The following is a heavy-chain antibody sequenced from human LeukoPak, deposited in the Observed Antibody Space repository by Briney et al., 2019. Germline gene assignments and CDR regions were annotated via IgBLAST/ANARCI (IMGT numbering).Heavy chain of an antibody. Sequence: ASVKVSCKASGYTFTSYGISWVRRAPGQGLEWMGWISAYNGNTNYAQKLQGRVTMTTDTSTSTAYMELRSLRSDDTAVYYCARGRVAITFGGVIVYPPDYWGQGTLVTVSS. CDR2: ISAYNGNT. CDR3: ARGRVAITFGGVIVYPPDY. CDR1: GYTFTSYG. V-gene: IGHV1-18*01. J-gene: IGHJ4*02. D-gene: IGHD3-16*02.